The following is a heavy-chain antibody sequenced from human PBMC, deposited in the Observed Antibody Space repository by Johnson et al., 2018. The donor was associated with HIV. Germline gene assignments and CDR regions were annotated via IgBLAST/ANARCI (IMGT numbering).Heavy chain of an antibody. D-gene: IGHD6-13*01. J-gene: IGHJ3*02. Sequence: QVQLVESGGGLVQPGGSLRLSCAASGFTFSDYYMSWIRQAPGKGLEWVSYISSSGSTIYYADSVKGRFTISRDNAKNSLYLQMNSLRAEDTAVYYCARLDHYPSSWYLTYAFDIWGQGTMVTVSS. CDR3: ARLDHYPSSWYLTYAFDI. V-gene: IGHV3-11*04. CDR1: GFTFSDYY. CDR2: ISSSGSTI.